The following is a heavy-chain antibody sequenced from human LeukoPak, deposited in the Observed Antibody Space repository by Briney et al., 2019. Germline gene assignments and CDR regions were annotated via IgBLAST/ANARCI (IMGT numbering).Heavy chain of an antibody. CDR1: GFTFSSYA. CDR2: ISSDGSNK. V-gene: IGHV3-30*01. CDR3: ARDGKEQLVYYYYYTDV. J-gene: IGHJ6*03. Sequence: GGSLRLSCAASGFTFSSYAMHWVRQAPGKGLECVAVISSDGSNKYYADSVKGRFTISRDNSKNTLYLQVNSLRAEDTAVYYCARDGKEQLVYYYYYTDVWGKGTTVTVSS. D-gene: IGHD6-6*01.